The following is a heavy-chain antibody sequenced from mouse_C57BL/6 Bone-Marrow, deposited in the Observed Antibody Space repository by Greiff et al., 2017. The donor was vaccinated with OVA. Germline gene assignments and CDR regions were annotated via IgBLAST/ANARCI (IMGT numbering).Heavy chain of an antibody. V-gene: IGHV8-8*01. D-gene: IGHD3-2*02. CDR3: ARTDQASYFDY. CDR2: IWWDDDK. J-gene: IGHJ2*01. Sequence: QVTLKESVPGILQPSQTLSLTCSFSGFSLSTFGMGVGWIRQPSGQGLEWLAHIWWDDDKYYNPALKSRLTISKDTSKNQVFLKIANVDTADTDTYYGARTDQASYFDYWGKGTTLTVSS. CDR1: GFSLSTFGMG.